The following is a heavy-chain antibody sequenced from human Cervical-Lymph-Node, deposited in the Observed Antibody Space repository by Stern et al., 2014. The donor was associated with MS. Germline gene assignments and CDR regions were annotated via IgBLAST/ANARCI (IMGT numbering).Heavy chain of an antibody. CDR2: FYSGIST. J-gene: IGHJ5*02. CDR1: GSTVNSNY. V-gene: IGHV3-66*01. D-gene: IGHD5-24*01. CDR3: TSEMAARRLDP. Sequence: EVQLVQSGGTLVQPGGSLRLSCAASGSTVNSNYMTWVRQAPGKGPEWVSIFYSGISTYYAESVKGRFSFSIDNSKNTLFLHMNNLRVEDTAMYYCTSEMAARRLDPWGQGTLVIVSA.